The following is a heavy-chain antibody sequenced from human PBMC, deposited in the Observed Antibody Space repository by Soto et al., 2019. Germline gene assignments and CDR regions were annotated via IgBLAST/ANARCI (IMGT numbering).Heavy chain of an antibody. CDR3: SSCSQYDAFHF. D-gene: IGHD2-15*01. J-gene: IGHJ3*01. Sequence: EVQLVESGGGLVKPGGSLRLSCAASGLTFSTIWMSWVRQAPGKGLEWVGRIRSKADGVTTDLAAPVKGRFTISRDDSKYTVYLQMDSLKTEDTAVYYCSSCSQYDAFHFWGQGTMVTVSS. CDR1: GLTFSTIW. CDR2: IRSKADGVTT. V-gene: IGHV3-15*01.